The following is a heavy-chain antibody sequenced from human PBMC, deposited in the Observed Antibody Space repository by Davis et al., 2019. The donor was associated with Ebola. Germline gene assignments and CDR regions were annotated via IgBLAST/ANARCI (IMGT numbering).Heavy chain of an antibody. CDR1: GGSFSGYY. Sequence: SETLSLTCAVYGGSFSGYYWSWIRQPPGKGLEWIGEINHSGSTNYNPSLKSRVTISVDTSKNQFSLKLSSVTAADTAVYYCARGRTAGYYYYGMDVWGQGTMVTVSS. D-gene: IGHD6-13*01. V-gene: IGHV4-34*01. J-gene: IGHJ6*02. CDR3: ARGRTAGYYYYGMDV. CDR2: INHSGST.